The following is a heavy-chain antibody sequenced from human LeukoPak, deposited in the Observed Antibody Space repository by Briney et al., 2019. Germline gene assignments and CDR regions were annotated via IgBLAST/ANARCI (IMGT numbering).Heavy chain of an antibody. J-gene: IGHJ6*03. CDR1: GYIFNDYW. Sequence: GESLKISCKGSGYIFNDYWVGWVRQMPGKGLEWIGIIYPDDSDVRYSPSFQGRVTISADKSIDTAYLQWTSLKASDTAMYYCVRQWGSDTSGWYYYMDVWGKGTAVTVSS. CDR3: VRQWGSDTSGWYYYMDV. CDR2: IYPDDSDV. D-gene: IGHD6-13*01. V-gene: IGHV5-51*01.